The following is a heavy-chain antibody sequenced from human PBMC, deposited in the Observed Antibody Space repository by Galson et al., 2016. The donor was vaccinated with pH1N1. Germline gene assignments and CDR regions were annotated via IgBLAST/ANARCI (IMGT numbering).Heavy chain of an antibody. V-gene: IGHV4-39*01. CDR3: ARRGIGEFLYYFDY. CDR2: IYYSGST. CDR1: GGSISSSSYY. J-gene: IGHJ4*02. D-gene: IGHD3-10*01. Sequence: ETLSLTCTVSGGSISSSSYYWDWIRQPPGKGLEWIGSIYYSGSTYYNPSLKSPVTISVDTSKNQFSLKLSSVTAADTAVYYCARRGIGEFLYYFDYWGQGTLVTVSS.